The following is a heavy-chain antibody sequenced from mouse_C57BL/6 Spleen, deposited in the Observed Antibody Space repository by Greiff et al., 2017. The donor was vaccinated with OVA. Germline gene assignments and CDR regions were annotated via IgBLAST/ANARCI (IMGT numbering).Heavy chain of an antibody. Sequence: DVQLVESGEGLVKPGGSLKLSCAASGFTFSSYAMSWVRQTPEKRLEWVAYISSGGDYIYYADTVKGRFTISRDNARNTLYLQMSSLKSEDTAMYYCTRAGDYDAWFAYWGQGTLVTVSA. V-gene: IGHV5-9-1*02. CDR1: GFTFSSYA. CDR3: TRAGDYDAWFAY. J-gene: IGHJ3*01. CDR2: ISSGGDYI. D-gene: IGHD2-4*01.